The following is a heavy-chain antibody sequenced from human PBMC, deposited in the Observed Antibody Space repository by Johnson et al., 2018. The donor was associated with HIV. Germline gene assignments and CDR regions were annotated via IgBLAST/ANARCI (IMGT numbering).Heavy chain of an antibody. CDR1: GFTFSSYD. CDR2: IGTAGDT. CDR3: ARDRSKGGAFDI. D-gene: IGHD2/OR15-2a*01. V-gene: IGHV3-13*01. J-gene: IGHJ3*02. Sequence: VQLVESGGGLVKPGGSLRLSCAASGFTFSSYDMHWVRQATGKGLEWVSAIGTAGDTYYPGSVKGRFTISRENAKNSLYLQMNSLRAGDTAVYYCARDRSKGGAFDIWGQGTMVTVSS.